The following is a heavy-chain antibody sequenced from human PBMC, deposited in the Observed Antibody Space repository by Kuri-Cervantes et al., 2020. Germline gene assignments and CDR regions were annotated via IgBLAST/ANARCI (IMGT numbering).Heavy chain of an antibody. CDR3: ARDTLAFSDYITHLGDV. CDR1: GGTFSSYA. D-gene: IGHD4-11*01. Sequence: ASVKVSCKASGGTFSSYAISWVRQAPGQGLEWMGWISAYNGNTYYAHKAQGRVTMTTDTSTDTAYMELRSLRSDDTAVYYCARDTLAFSDYITHLGDVWGQGTTVTVSS. CDR2: ISAYNGNT. V-gene: IGHV1-18*01. J-gene: IGHJ6*02.